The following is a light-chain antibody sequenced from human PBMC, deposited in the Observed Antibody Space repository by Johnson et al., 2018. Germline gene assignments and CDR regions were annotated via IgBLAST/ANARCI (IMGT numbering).Light chain of an antibody. Sequence: QSVLTQPPSVSVAPGQKVTISCSGSSSNIGNNYVSWYQQLPGTAPKLLIYENNKRPSGIPDRFSGSNSGTSATLGITGLQTGDEADYYCGTWDSSLSAGNVFGTGTKVTVL. J-gene: IGLJ1*01. CDR3: GTWDSSLSAGNV. V-gene: IGLV1-51*02. CDR2: ENN. CDR1: SSNIGNNY.